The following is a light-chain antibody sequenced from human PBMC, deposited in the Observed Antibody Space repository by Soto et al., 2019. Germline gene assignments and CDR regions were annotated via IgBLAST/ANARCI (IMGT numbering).Light chain of an antibody. V-gene: IGKV3-20*01. CDR3: QQYGSSRT. CDR1: QSVSSRY. J-gene: IGKJ1*01. CDR2: GAS. Sequence: EIVLTQSQGTLSLSPGERDTLSCRASQSVSSRYLAWYQQKPGQAPRLLIYGASSRATGIPDRFSGSGSGTDFTLTISRLEPEEFAVYYGQQYGSSRTFGQGTNVEIK.